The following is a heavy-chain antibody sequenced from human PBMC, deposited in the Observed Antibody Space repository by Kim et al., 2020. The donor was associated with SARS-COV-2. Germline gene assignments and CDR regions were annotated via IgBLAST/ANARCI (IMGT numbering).Heavy chain of an antibody. V-gene: IGHV1-46*01. CDR3: ARAPPYDSSGYYLKYNYYYGMDV. D-gene: IGHD3-22*01. J-gene: IGHJ6*02. CDR2: INPSGGDT. Sequence: ASVKVSCKASGYTFTNYFIHWVRQAPGQGLQWMGIINPSGGDTTYAQKFQGRVTMTRDTSTSTVYMELISLRSEDTAVYYCARAPPYDSSGYYLKYNYYYGMDVWGQGTTVTVSS. CDR1: GYTFTNYF.